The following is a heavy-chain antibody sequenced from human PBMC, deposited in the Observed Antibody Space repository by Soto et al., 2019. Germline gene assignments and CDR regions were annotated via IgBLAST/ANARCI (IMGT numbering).Heavy chain of an antibody. J-gene: IGHJ4*02. D-gene: IGHD3-3*01. CDR1: GYTFTSYC. V-gene: IGHV1-18*01. Sequence: APVKVCCKACGYTFTSYCISWVRQAPGQGLEWMGWISAYNGNTNYAQKLQGRVAMTTDTSTSTAYMELRSLRSDDTAVYYCASHDFWSGYFGYWGQGTLVTVSS. CDR2: ISAYNGNT. CDR3: ASHDFWSGYFGY.